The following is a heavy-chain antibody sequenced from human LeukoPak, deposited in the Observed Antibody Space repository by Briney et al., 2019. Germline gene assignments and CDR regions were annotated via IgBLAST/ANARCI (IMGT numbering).Heavy chain of an antibody. Sequence: GRSLRLSCAASGFTFSSYGMHWVRQAPGKGLEWVALISYDEINKYYADSVKGRFTIPRDISKNTLHLQMNSLRAEDTAVYYCATAAPASGWYFDYWDQGTLVTVSS. J-gene: IGHJ4*02. CDR2: ISYDEINK. CDR1: GFTFSSYG. V-gene: IGHV3-30*03. D-gene: IGHD6-19*01. CDR3: ATAAPASGWYFDY.